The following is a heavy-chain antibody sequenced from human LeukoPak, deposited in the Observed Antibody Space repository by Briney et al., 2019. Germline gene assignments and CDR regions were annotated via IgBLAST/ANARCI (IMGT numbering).Heavy chain of an antibody. CDR3: ARPQSGLGWFDP. Sequence: SETLSLTCTVSGGSINTYYWSWIRQPAGKGLEWIGRIYSTGITTYNPSLKGRVTMSVDTSKNQFSLKLSSVTAADTAVYYCARPQSGLGWFDPWGQGILVTVSS. CDR2: IYSTGIT. J-gene: IGHJ5*02. V-gene: IGHV4-4*07. CDR1: GGSINTYY.